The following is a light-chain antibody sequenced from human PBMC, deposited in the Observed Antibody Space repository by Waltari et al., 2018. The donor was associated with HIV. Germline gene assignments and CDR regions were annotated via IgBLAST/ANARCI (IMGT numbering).Light chain of an antibody. J-gene: IGKJ3*01. V-gene: IGKV3-15*01. Sequence: EIVMTQSPATLSASSGERAVLSCRASQSVSSNLASYQQTPGQAPRLLIDAASTRATGNPPRFRGSGSGTECTLTISGVHSEDFAFYYCQQYNSWPPSFTFGPVTKVDFK. CDR3: QQYNSWPPSFT. CDR2: AAS. CDR1: QSVSSN.